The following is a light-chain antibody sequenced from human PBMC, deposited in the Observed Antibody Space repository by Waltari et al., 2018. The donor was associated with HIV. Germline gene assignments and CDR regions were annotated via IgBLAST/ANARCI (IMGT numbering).Light chain of an antibody. CDR3: CSYAGSKTYV. CDR2: DVT. J-gene: IGLJ1*01. CDR1: SSDVGGYTY. Sequence: QSALTQTRSVSGSPGQSVTISCTGTSSDVGGYTYVSWYQQHPGKAPKLIIYDVTKRPAGVTDRFTGSKSGDTASLTMSGLQAEDEADYYCCSYAGSKTYVFGTGTKVTVL. V-gene: IGLV2-11*01.